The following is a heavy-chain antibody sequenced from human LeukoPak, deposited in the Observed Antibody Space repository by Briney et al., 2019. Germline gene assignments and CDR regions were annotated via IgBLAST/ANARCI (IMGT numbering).Heavy chain of an antibody. V-gene: IGHV1-18*01. J-gene: IGHJ5*02. Sequence: GASVKVSCKASGYTFTSYGISWVRQAPGQGLEWMGWISAYNGNTNYAQKFQGRVTMTTDTSTSTAYMELRSLRSDDTAVYNCARIPVRNNRFDPWGQGTLVTVSS. CDR1: GYTFTSYG. D-gene: IGHD1-14*01. CDR3: ARIPVRNNRFDP. CDR2: ISAYNGNT.